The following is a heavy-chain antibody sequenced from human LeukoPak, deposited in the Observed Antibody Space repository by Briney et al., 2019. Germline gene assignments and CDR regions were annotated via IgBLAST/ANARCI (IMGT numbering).Heavy chain of an antibody. CDR2: IIPNFGTA. V-gene: IGHV1-69*06. CDR1: GCTFSSYA. D-gene: IGHD6-19*01. Sequence: SVKVSCKASGCTFSSYAISWVRQAPGQGLEWMGGIIPNFGTANYAQKFQGRVTITADKSTSTAYMELSSLRSEDTAVYYCARDRYSSGWYFWGLYWFDPWGQGTLVTVSS. J-gene: IGHJ5*02. CDR3: ARDRYSSGWYFWGLYWFDP.